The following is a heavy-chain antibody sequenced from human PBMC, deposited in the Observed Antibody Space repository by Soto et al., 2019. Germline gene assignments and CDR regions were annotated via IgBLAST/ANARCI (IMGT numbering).Heavy chain of an antibody. D-gene: IGHD6-13*01. Sequence: QVQLQESGPGLVKPSQTLSLTCTVSGGSISSGGYYWSWIRQHPGKGLEWIGYIYYSGSTYYNPSLNTLVTISVDPSKTQFSLKLSSVTAADTAVYYCARYCNIPASGTRAFDIWGQGTMVTVSS. CDR1: GGSISSGGYY. V-gene: IGHV4-31*01. J-gene: IGHJ3*02. CDR3: ARYCNIPASGTRAFDI. CDR2: IYYSGST.